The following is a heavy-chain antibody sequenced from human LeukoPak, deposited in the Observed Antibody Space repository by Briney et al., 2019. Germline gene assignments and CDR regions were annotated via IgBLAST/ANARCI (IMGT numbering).Heavy chain of an antibody. Sequence: PGGSLRLSCAASGFTFNNYAMSWVRQAPGKGLEWGSAIIAGGGTTYSADSAKGRFTISRGNSKNTLYVKMNSLRAEDTAVYYCAKDVSEGLVRLDYWGQGVLVTVSS. D-gene: IGHD6-19*01. V-gene: IGHV3-23*01. CDR3: AKDVSEGLVRLDY. CDR1: GFTFNNYA. J-gene: IGHJ4*02. CDR2: IIAGGGTT.